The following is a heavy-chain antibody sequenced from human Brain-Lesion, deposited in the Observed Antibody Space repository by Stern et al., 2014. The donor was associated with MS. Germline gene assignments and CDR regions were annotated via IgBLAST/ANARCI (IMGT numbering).Heavy chain of an antibody. D-gene: IGHD2-15*01. CDR3: AGEEDIRYCSGGSCTGNWFDP. CDR1: GGSVSSTSYA. Sequence: QVQLQESGPGLVKPSETLSLTCTVAGGSVSSTSYAWAWIRPPPGKGLGGIGTIYYSGNTYYSPSLKRRLTISLDTSKNQFPPHRRSVTAADTAVYYCAGEEDIRYCSGGSCTGNWFDPWGQGTLVTVSS. CDR2: IYYSGNT. V-gene: IGHV4-39*02. J-gene: IGHJ5*02.